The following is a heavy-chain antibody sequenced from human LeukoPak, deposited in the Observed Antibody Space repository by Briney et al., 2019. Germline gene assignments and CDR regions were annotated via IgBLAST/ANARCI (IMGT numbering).Heavy chain of an antibody. Sequence: SGTLSLTCAVSGGSISSSNWWSWVRQPPGKGLEWIGEIYHSGSTNYNPSLKSRVTISVDKSKNQFSLKLSSVTAADTAVYYCAREYYDILTGYYPFDYWGQGTLVTVSS. J-gene: IGHJ4*02. D-gene: IGHD3-9*01. V-gene: IGHV4-4*02. CDR1: GGSISSSNW. CDR2: IYHSGST. CDR3: AREYYDILTGYYPFDY.